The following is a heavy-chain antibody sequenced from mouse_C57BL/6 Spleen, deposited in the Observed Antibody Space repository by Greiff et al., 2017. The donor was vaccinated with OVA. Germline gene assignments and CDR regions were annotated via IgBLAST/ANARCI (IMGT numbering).Heavy chain of an antibody. CDR3: TRHDGYYPMDY. D-gene: IGHD2-3*01. J-gene: IGHJ4*01. CDR1: GYTFTSYW. CDR2: IDPSDSYT. V-gene: IGHV1-69*01. Sequence: VQLQQPGAELVMPGASVKLSCKASGYTFTSYWMHWVKQRPGQGLEWIGEIDPSDSYTNYNQKFKGKSTLTVDKSSSPAYMQLSSLTSEDSAVYYCTRHDGYYPMDYWGQGTSVTVSS.